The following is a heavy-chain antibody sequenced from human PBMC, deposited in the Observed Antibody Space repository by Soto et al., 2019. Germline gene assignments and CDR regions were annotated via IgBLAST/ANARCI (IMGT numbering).Heavy chain of an antibody. V-gene: IGHV1-18*01. D-gene: IGHD6-6*01. CDR2: ISAHNDNT. CDR1: GYTVTSYG. J-gene: IGHJ4*02. Sequence: QVHLVQSGAEVRKPGASVKVSCKGSGYTVTSYGIAWVRQAPGQGLEWMGWISAHNDNTNYAQKGQGRVTVTRDTSPSTAYMELRNLRSDDTAVYYCARGRDGDYWGQGALVTGSS. CDR3: ARGRDGDY.